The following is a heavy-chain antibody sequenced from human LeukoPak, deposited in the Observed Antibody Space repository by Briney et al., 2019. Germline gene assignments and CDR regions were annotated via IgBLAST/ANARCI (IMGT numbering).Heavy chain of an antibody. V-gene: IGHV3-23*01. CDR1: GFTFSSYA. CDR3: AKDKGRVPAVLFDY. CDR2: ISGSGGST. J-gene: IGHJ4*02. Sequence: GGSLRLSCAASGFTFSSYAMSWVREAPGKGLEWVSAISGSGGSTYYADSVKGRFTISRDNSKNTLYLQMNSLRAEDTAVYYCAKDKGRVPAVLFDYWGQGTLVTVSS. D-gene: IGHD2-2*01.